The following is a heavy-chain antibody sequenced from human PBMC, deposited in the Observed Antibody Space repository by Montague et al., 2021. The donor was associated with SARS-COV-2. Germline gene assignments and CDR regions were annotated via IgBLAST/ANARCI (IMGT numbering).Heavy chain of an antibody. V-gene: IGHV3-21*01. D-gene: IGHD4-17*01. J-gene: IGHJ3*01. CDR3: ARDLDRRRWYGDDGLDV. Sequence: SLRLSCAASGFTFSSYSMHWVRRAPGRGLEWVSSISSGGSYIYYADSVRGRFTISRDNAKKSLFLQMNGLRAEDTAVYYCARDLDRRRWYGDDGLDVWGQGTMVTVSS. CDR1: GFTFSSYS. CDR2: ISSGGSYI.